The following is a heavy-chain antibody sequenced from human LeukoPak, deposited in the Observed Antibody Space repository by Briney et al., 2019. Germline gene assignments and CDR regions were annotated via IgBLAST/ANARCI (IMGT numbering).Heavy chain of an antibody. CDR1: GYTFTSYA. V-gene: IGHV1-69*05. Sequence: SVKVSCKASGYTFTSYAISWVRQAPGQGLEWMGGIIPIFGTANYAQKFQGRVTITTDESTSTAYMELSSLRSEDTAVYYCARMYSSGWPFDYWGQGTLVTVSS. CDR3: ARMYSSGWPFDY. J-gene: IGHJ4*02. D-gene: IGHD6-19*01. CDR2: IIPIFGTA.